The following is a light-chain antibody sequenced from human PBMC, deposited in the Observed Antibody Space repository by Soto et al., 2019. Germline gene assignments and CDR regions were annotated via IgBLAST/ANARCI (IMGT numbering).Light chain of an antibody. CDR3: HSYDVSLSGPV. Sequence: QSVLTQPPSVSGAPGKRVTISCTGSSSNIGAGYDVHWYQQLPGTAPKVLIYDNNNRPSGVPDRFSGSKSGTSASLAIPGLQAEDEADYYCHSYDVSLSGPVFGGGTKLTVL. V-gene: IGLV1-40*01. J-gene: IGLJ2*01. CDR2: DNN. CDR1: SSNIGAGYD.